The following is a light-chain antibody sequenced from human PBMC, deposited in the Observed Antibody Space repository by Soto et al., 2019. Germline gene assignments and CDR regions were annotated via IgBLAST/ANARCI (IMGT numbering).Light chain of an antibody. V-gene: IGKV1-8*01. CDR2: AAS. CDR3: QQYYSYPHT. CDR1: QGISSY. Sequence: AIRMTQSPSSFSASTGDRVTITCRASQGISSYSAWYQQKPGKAPKLLIYAASTLKSGVPSRFSGGCSGTDFTLTISCLQSEDFATYYCQQYYSYPHTFGQGTKVEIK. J-gene: IGKJ1*01.